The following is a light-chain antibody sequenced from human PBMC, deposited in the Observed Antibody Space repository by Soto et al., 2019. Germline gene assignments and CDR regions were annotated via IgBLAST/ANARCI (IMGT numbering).Light chain of an antibody. CDR3: QHYNNWPPWT. V-gene: IGKV3-15*01. CDR2: GAS. J-gene: IGKJ1*01. CDR1: QSVNIN. Sequence: EIVMTQSPATLSVSPGERATLSCRASQSVNINLAWYQQKPGQAPRLLIYGASTRATGIPARFSGSGSGTEFTLTISSLQSEDFAVYYCQHYNNWPPWTFGQGTMVDIK.